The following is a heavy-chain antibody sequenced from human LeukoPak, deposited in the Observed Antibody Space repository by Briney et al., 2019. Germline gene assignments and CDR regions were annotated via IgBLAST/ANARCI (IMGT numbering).Heavy chain of an antibody. D-gene: IGHD3-10*01. CDR1: GFTFSSYA. CDR2: ISGSGGST. J-gene: IGHJ4*02. V-gene: IGHV3-23*01. CDR3: AKGRDYYGSGFDY. Sequence: GGSLRLSCAASGFTFSSYAISWVRQAPGKGLEWVSAISGSGGSTYYADSVKGRFTISRDNSKNTLYLQMNSLRAEDTAVYYCAKGRDYYGSGFDYWGQGTLVTVSS.